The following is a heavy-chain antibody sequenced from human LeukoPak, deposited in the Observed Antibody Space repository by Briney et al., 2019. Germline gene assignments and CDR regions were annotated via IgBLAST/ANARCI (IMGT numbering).Heavy chain of an antibody. D-gene: IGHD6-13*01. V-gene: IGHV1-69*05. CDR3: ARSSSSDWYFDL. Sequence: SVKVSCKASGGTFSSYAISWVRQAPGQGLEWMGGIIPIFGTANYAQKFQGRVTITTDESTSTAYMELRSLRSEDTAVYYCARSSSSDWYFDLWGRGTLVTVSS. CDR1: GGTFSSYA. CDR2: IIPIFGTA. J-gene: IGHJ2*01.